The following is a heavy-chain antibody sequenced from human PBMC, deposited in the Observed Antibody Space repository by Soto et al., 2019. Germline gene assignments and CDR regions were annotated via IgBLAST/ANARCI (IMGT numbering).Heavy chain of an antibody. J-gene: IGHJ6*02. V-gene: IGHV4-34*01. D-gene: IGHD3-3*01. Sequence: SETLSLTCAVYGGSFSGYYWSWIRQPPGKGLEWIGEINHSGSTNYNPSLKSRVTISVDTSKNQFSLKLSSVTAADTAVYYCARISGFWSGYYYYYYGMDVRGQGTTVTVSS. CDR1: GGSFSGYY. CDR2: INHSGST. CDR3: ARISGFWSGYYYYYYGMDV.